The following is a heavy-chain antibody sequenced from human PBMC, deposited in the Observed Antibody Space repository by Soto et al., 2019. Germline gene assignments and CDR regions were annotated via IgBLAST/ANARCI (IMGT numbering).Heavy chain of an antibody. Sequence: PGGSLRLSCAASGFTFSSYGMHWVRQAPGKGLEWVAVIWYDGSNKYYADSVKGRFTISRDNSKNTLYLQMNSLRAEDTAVYYCAREDYYDSSGYHDAFDIWGQGTMVTVSS. CDR1: GFTFSSYG. V-gene: IGHV3-33*08. CDR2: IWYDGSNK. J-gene: IGHJ3*02. D-gene: IGHD3-22*01. CDR3: AREDYYDSSGYHDAFDI.